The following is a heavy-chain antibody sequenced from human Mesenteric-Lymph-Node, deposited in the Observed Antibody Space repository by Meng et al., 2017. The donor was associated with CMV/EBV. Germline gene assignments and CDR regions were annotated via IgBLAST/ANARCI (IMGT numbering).Heavy chain of an antibody. Sequence: GSLRLSCVVFGGSFSDYFWTWIRQPPGKGLEWIGEINHSGSTNYSPSLKSRVTISVDTSKNQFSLKLTSVTAADTAVYYCARRGGSGPVYSYYFGMDVWGQGTTVTVSS. V-gene: IGHV4-34*01. CDR3: ARRGGSGPVYSYYFGMDV. CDR2: INHSGST. J-gene: IGHJ6*02. CDR1: GGSFSDYF. D-gene: IGHD3-16*01.